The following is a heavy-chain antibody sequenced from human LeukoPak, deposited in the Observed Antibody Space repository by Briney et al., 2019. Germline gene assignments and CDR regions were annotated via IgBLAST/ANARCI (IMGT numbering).Heavy chain of an antibody. CDR1: GLTFSNYA. Sequence: PGGSLRLSCAASGLTFSNYAMTWVRQAPGKGLEWVSTISGSDGSTYYADSVKGRFTISKDNSKNTLYLQMNSLRAEDTAVYYCARDLYVDIVAPSGMDVWGQGTTVTVSS. CDR2: ISGSDGST. D-gene: IGHD5-12*01. V-gene: IGHV3-23*01. CDR3: ARDLYVDIVAPSGMDV. J-gene: IGHJ6*02.